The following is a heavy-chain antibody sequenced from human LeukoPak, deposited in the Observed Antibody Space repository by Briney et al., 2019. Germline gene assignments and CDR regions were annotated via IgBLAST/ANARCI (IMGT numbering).Heavy chain of an antibody. CDR2: IYYSGST. CDR1: GGSISSSSYY. Sequence: SETLSLTCTVSGGSISSSSYYWGWIRQPPGKGLEWIGSIYYSGSTYYNPSLKSRVTISVDTSKNQFSLKLSSVTAADTAAYYCARPYSNYVSWFDPWGQGTLVTVSS. D-gene: IGHD4-11*01. V-gene: IGHV4-39*01. J-gene: IGHJ5*02. CDR3: ARPYSNYVSWFDP.